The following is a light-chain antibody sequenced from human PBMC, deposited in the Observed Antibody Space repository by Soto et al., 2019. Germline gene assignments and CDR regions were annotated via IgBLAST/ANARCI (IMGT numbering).Light chain of an antibody. V-gene: IGKV3D-15*01. J-gene: IGKJ1*01. CDR3: QNYKMYSPWT. CDR2: GAS. CDR1: QSVSSN. Sequence: EILMRQSPATLPVSPWELATLSCRASQSVSSNLAWYQQKPGQAPRLLIYGASSRATGIPDRFSGSGSGTEFTLTIRSLQPDDFATYYCQNYKMYSPWTVGKGNKVAIK.